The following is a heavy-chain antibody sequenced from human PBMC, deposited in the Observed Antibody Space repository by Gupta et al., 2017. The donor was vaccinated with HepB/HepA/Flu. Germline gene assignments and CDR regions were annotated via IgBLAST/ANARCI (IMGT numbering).Heavy chain of an antibody. CDR1: GFTFSSYG. J-gene: IGHJ6*02. CDR2: IVFDGSNK. CDR3: AKSEEGYYFHGMDV. Sequence: QVQLVESGGGVVQPGTSLRLSCAASGFTFSSYGMHWVRQAPGKGLEWVAVIVFDGSNKYYADSVKGRFTISRDKSNNTLYLQMNTLRTDDTAVYYCAKSEEGYYFHGMDVWGQGTTVTVSS. V-gene: IGHV3-30*18.